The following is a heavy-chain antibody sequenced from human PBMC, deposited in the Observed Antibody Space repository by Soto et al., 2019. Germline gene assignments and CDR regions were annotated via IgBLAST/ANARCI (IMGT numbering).Heavy chain of an antibody. J-gene: IGHJ6*02. Sequence: HPVASLRLSCAASGFSLMSHGINWVSQSPGNGLGWVPFLWYDGGNKFYEHSVKGRFTVSRDNSKSILYLEMNSLRAEDTAVYYFARVPTPPRSCSATRCVGEFGMDLWGQGTAVTVSS. V-gene: IGHV3-33*01. CDR2: LWYDGGNK. D-gene: IGHD2-2*01. CDR3: ARVPTPPRSCSATRCVGEFGMDL. CDR1: GFSLMSHG.